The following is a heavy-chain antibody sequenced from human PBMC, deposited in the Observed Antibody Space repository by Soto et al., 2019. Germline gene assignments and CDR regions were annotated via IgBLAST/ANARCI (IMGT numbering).Heavy chain of an antibody. V-gene: IGHV3-74*01. CDR2: INSDGTTA. J-gene: IGHJ4*02. CDR3: AKDGEGVANFDY. CDR1: GFTFSTNL. D-gene: IGHD3-10*01. Sequence: PGGSLRLSCAASGFTFSTNLMHWVRQGPGKGLVWVSRINSDGTTAAYADSVQGRFTISRDNAKNTLYLHMTSLRGEDTAVYYCAKDGEGVANFDYWGQGTLVTSPQ.